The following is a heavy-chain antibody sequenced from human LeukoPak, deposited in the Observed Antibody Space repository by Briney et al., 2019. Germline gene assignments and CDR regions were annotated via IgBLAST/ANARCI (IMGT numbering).Heavy chain of an antibody. J-gene: IGHJ3*01. V-gene: IGHV1-18*01. CDR2: VSPYNGNT. CDR1: GYSFTTYG. D-gene: IGHD3-22*01. CDR3: AREWGHYYDA. Sequence: ASVKVSCKASGYSFTTYGITWVRQAPGQGLEWMGWVSPYNGNTNYAQHLQGRVTMTTDTSTTTAYMELRSLRSDDTAIYYCAREWGHYYDAWGQGTMVTVSS.